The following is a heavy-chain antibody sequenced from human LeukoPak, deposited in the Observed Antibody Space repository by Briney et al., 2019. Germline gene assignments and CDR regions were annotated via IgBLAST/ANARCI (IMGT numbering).Heavy chain of an antibody. J-gene: IGHJ5*02. CDR2: ISYHGSDK. Sequence: GGSLRLFCAASGFTFSSYAMHWVRQAPGKGLEWAAVISYHGSDKFYADSVKGRFTISRDNSKNTLYLQMNSLRAEDTAVYYCARHWYQVLSFFDPWGQGTLATVSS. V-gene: IGHV3-30*04. CDR3: ARHWYQVLSFFDP. CDR1: GFTFSSYA. D-gene: IGHD2-2*01.